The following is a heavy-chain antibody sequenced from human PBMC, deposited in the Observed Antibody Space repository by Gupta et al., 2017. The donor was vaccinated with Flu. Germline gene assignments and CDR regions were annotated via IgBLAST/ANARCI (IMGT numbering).Heavy chain of an antibody. J-gene: IGHJ4*02. CDR2: INHSRIT. CDR3: ARGGRYDWKYQFDY. Sequence: QVQLQQWGAGLLKPSETLSLTCAVSGGSSSGYYCSWIRQSPGKGLEWIGEINHSRITNHNPSLKSRVTMSVDTSKRQFSLRLKSMTAAYTAGYYCARGGRYDWKYQFDYWGQGTLVTGSA. D-gene: IGHD1-7*01. CDR1: GGSSSGYY. V-gene: IGHV4-34*01.